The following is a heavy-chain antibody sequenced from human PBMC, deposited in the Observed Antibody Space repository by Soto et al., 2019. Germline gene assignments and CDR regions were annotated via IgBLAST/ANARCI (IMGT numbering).Heavy chain of an antibody. J-gene: IGHJ4*02. CDR2: IYYSGST. D-gene: IGHD4-17*01. Sequence: NPSETLSLTCTVSGGSISSTHYYWGWIRQPPGEGLEWIGSIYYSGSTYYNPSLKSRVTISVDPSKNQFSLKLGSVTAADTAVYYCARQKNPYGDLVDYFDYWGQGTLVTVSS. CDR3: ARQKNPYGDLVDYFDY. V-gene: IGHV4-39*01. CDR1: GGSISSTHYY.